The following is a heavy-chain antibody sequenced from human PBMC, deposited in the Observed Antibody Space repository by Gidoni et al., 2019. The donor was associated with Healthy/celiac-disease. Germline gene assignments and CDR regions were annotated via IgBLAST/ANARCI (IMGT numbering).Heavy chain of an antibody. CDR2: ISWNSGSI. Sequence: EVQLVESGGGLVQPGRSLRLSCAASGFTFDDYAMHWVRQAPGKGLEWVSGISWNSGSIGYADSVKGRFTISRDNAKNSLYLQMNSLRAEDTALYYCAKGSRITIFGVVTLWGQGTLVTVSS. D-gene: IGHD3-3*01. J-gene: IGHJ4*02. V-gene: IGHV3-9*01. CDR3: AKGSRITIFGVVTL. CDR1: GFTFDDYA.